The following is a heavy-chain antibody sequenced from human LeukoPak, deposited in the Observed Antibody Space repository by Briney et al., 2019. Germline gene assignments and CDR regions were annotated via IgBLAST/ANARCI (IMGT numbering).Heavy chain of an antibody. V-gene: IGHV3-23*01. CDR1: GFTFSSYG. CDR3: AKAGNYYYYYMDV. J-gene: IGHJ6*03. D-gene: IGHD3-10*01. Sequence: GGTLRLSCAASGFTFSSYGMGWVRQAPGKGLEWVSAISGSGGSTYYADSVKGRFAVSRDNSKNTLYLQMNSLRAEDTAVYYCAKAGNYYYYYMDVWGKGTTVTISS. CDR2: ISGSGGST.